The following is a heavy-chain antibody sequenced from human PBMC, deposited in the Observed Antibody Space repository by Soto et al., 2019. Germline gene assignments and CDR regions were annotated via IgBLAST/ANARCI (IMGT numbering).Heavy chain of an antibody. Sequence: ASVKVYCKASGGTFSSYAISWVRQAPGQGLEWMGGIIPIFGTANYAQKFQGRVTITADESTSTAYMELSSLRSEDTAVYYCARETTGTTPSFDYWGQGTLVTVSS. CDR3: ARETTGTTPSFDY. CDR2: IIPIFGTA. D-gene: IGHD1-7*01. J-gene: IGHJ4*02. V-gene: IGHV1-69*13. CDR1: GGTFSSYA.